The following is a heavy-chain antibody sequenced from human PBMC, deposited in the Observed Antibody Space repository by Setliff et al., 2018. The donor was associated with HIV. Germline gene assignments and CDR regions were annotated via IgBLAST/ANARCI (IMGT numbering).Heavy chain of an antibody. CDR1: GFTFSSYG. V-gene: IGHV3-48*04. Sequence: GGSLRLSCTASGFTFSSYGMHWVRQAPGKGLEWVSYISSSGSSIYYADSVKGRFTISRDNPKNMLYLQMNSLRGEDTAVYYCVRDITTCWDVWGQGTTVTVSS. CDR2: ISSSGSSI. D-gene: IGHD1-20*01. J-gene: IGHJ6*02. CDR3: VRDITTCWDV.